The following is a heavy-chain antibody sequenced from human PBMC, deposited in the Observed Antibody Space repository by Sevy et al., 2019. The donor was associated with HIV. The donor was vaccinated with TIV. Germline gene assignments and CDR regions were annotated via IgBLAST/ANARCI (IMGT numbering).Heavy chain of an antibody. Sequence: SETLSLTCTVSGGSISSGNYYWHWIRQPPGKGLEWIGYISYTGNTYYNPSLKGPVTISVDTSNNQFSLRLTSVTAADTAVYYCACAATEYTSSSVWFDPWGQGTLVTVSS. D-gene: IGHD6-6*01. J-gene: IGHJ5*02. CDR3: ACAATEYTSSSVWFDP. CDR1: GGSISSGNYY. V-gene: IGHV4-30-4*01. CDR2: ISYTGNT.